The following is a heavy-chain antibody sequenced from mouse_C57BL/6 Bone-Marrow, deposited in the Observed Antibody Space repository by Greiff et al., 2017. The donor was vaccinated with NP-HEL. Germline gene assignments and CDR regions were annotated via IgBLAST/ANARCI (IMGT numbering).Heavy chain of an antibody. CDR2: ISSGGSYT. CDR3: AREGTGNYYAMDY. J-gene: IGHJ4*01. D-gene: IGHD4-1*01. Sequence: EVQGVESGGDLVKPGGSLKLSCAASGFTFSSYGMSWVRQTPDKRLEWVATISSGGSYTYYPDSVKGRFTITRDNAKNTLYLQMSSLKSEDTAMYYCAREGTGNYYAMDYWGQGTSVTVSS. V-gene: IGHV5-6*01. CDR1: GFTFSSYG.